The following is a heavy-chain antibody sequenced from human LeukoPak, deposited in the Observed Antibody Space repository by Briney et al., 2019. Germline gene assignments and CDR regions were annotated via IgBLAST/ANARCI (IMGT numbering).Heavy chain of an antibody. CDR1: GGSFSGYY. CDR2: INPSGST. CDR3: ARRPGSSGSFTKGLDWFDP. V-gene: IGHV4-34*01. Sequence: SETLSLTCAVYGGSFSGYYWSWIRQPPGKGLEWIGEINPSGSTNYNPSLKSRVTISVDTSKNQFSLKLSSVTAADTAVYYCARRPGSSGSFTKGLDWFDPWGQGTLVTVSS. D-gene: IGHD1-26*01. J-gene: IGHJ5*02.